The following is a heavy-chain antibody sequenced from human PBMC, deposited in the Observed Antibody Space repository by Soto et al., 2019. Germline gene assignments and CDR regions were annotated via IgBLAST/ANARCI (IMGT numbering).Heavy chain of an antibody. CDR2: ISSSSSYI. CDR3: ASLNGDYYYYYMDV. CDR1: GFTFSSYS. D-gene: IGHD4-17*01. V-gene: IGHV3-21*01. J-gene: IGHJ6*03. Sequence: GGSLRLSCAASGFTFSSYSMNWVRQAPGKGLEWVSSISSSSSYIYYVDSVKGRFTISRDNAKNSLYLQMNSLRAEDTAVYYCASLNGDYYYYYMDVWGKGTTVTVSS.